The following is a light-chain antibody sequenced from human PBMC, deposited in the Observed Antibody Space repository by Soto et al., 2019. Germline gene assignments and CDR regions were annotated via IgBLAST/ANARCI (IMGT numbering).Light chain of an antibody. V-gene: IGLV2-14*01. CDR3: SSYTSSSTLGVV. J-gene: IGLJ2*01. Sequence: QSALTQPASVSGSPGQSITISCTGTSSDVGGYNYVSWYQQHPGKAPKPMIYDVSNRPSGVSNRFSGSKSGNTDSLTISGLQAEDEADYYCSSYTSSSTLGVVFGGGTKLTVL. CDR1: SSDVGGYNY. CDR2: DVS.